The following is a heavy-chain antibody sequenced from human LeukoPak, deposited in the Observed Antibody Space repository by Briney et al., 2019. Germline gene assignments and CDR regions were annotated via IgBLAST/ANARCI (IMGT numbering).Heavy chain of an antibody. D-gene: IGHD3-22*01. CDR3: ARVRYYDSSGYDY. Sequence: GASVKVPCKASGYTFTGYYMHWVRQAPGQGLEWMGWINPNSGGTNYAQKSQGRVTMTRDTSISTAYMELSRLRSDDTAVYYCARVRYYDSSGYDYWGQGTLVTVSS. CDR1: GYTFTGYY. V-gene: IGHV1-2*02. CDR2: INPNSGGT. J-gene: IGHJ4*02.